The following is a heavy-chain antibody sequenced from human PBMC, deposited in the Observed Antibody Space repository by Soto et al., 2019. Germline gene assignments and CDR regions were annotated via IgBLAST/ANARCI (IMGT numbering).Heavy chain of an antibody. V-gene: IGHV4-39*01. CDR1: GGSISGSGGL. D-gene: IGHD3-10*01. Sequence: QLHLQESGPGLVKPSETLSLTCTVSGGSISGSGGLWGWIRQPPGKGLESIGTIYHNGNTYYDPSLWRRFTMPVDTSKNEFSRNLNARTAADPAVYYCARLPRYGSGTYPEFWGQGTLVTVSS. CDR3: ARLPRYGSGTYPEF. CDR2: IYHNGNT. J-gene: IGHJ4*02.